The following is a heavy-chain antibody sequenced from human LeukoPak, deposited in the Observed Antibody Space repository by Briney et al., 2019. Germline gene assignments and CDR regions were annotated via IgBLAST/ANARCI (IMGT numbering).Heavy chain of an antibody. J-gene: IGHJ4*02. Sequence: GGSLRLSCAGCGFTFDDYALHWVGQAAGRGVEGVSLSSGESSMPNYADSEKGPFTISRDNSKTSLYLQMNSLRTEDTAFYYCAKVRPTRFVESSGWLELGYWGQGTLVTVSS. CDR3: AKVRPTRFVESSGWLELGY. V-gene: IGHV3-43*02. D-gene: IGHD6-19*01. CDR1: GFTFDDYA. CDR2: SSGESSMP.